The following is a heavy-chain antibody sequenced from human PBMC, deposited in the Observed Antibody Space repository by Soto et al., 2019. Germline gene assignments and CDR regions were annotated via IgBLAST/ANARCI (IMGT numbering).Heavy chain of an antibody. Sequence: QVQRVESGGGVVQPGGSLRLSCVASGFIFSKYANYWVRQAPGKGPDWVAVISNDGSNRDYADSVKGRFTISRDNSKNTLYLQMNSLKPEDTAMYFCARGDIVVNGPFDYWGQGTLVTVSS. D-gene: IGHD5-12*01. CDR3: ARGDIVVNGPFDY. CDR1: GFIFSKYA. J-gene: IGHJ4*02. CDR2: ISNDGSNR. V-gene: IGHV3-30-3*01.